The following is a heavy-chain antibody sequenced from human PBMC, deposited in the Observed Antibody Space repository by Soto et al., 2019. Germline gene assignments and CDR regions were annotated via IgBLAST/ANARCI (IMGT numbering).Heavy chain of an antibody. Sequence: GESMTISCKGSGYIFADDWIAWVRQMPGKGLECMGIIFPGDSDTRYSPSFQGQVTISADKSINTAYLQWSSLKASDTAVHYCARRVAAHPYFDFWGQGAMVTGSS. CDR3: ARRVAAHPYFDF. CDR1: GYIFADDW. V-gene: IGHV5-51*01. J-gene: IGHJ4*02. D-gene: IGHD6-6*01. CDR2: IFPGDSDT.